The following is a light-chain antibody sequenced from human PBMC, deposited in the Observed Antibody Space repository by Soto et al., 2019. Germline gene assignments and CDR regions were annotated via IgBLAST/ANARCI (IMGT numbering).Light chain of an antibody. CDR2: AAS. V-gene: IGKV1-39*01. J-gene: IGKJ2*01. Sequence: DIQLTQSPSSLSASVGDTVTITCRAGQSVKNYLNWYQLKPGKVPKLLIYAASALQSGVSARFVGGTSGTDFTLTIITLQPEDFATYFCQQTYTDRQTFGQGTKLEI. CDR1: QSVKNY. CDR3: QQTYTDRQT.